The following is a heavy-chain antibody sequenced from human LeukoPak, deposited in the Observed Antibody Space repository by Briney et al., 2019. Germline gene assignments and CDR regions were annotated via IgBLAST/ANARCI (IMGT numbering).Heavy chain of an antibody. Sequence: GGSLRLSCAASGFTFSSYEMNWVRQAPGKGLEWVSYISSSGSTIYYADSVKGRFTISRDHAKNSLYLQMNSLRAEDTAVYYCARGPHSGSYPDYWGQGTLVTVSS. CDR1: GFTFSSYE. D-gene: IGHD1-26*01. V-gene: IGHV3-48*03. CDR3: ARGPHSGSYPDY. CDR2: ISSSGSTI. J-gene: IGHJ4*02.